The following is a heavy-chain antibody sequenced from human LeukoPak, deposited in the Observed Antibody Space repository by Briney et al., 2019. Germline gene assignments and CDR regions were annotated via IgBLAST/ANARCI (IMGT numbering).Heavy chain of an antibody. D-gene: IGHD3-3*01. CDR3: ARLTDFWSGYYFDY. CDR2: IYHSGST. Sequence: SSETLSLTCAVSGYSISSGYYWGWIRQPPGKGLEWIGSIYHSGSTYYNPSLKSRVTISVDTSKNQFSLKLSSVTAADTAVYYCARLTDFWSGYYFDYWGQGTLDTVSS. J-gene: IGHJ4*02. CDR1: GYSISSGYY. V-gene: IGHV4-38-2*01.